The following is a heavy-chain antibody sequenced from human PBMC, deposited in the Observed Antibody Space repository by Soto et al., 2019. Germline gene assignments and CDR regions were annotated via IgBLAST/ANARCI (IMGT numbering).Heavy chain of an antibody. D-gene: IGHD1-1*01. CDR1: GFTFSTYG. V-gene: IGHV3-30*18. CDR3: AKSVYNWNDGFFDY. CDR2: ISYDGVNK. Sequence: QVQLVGSGGGVVQPGRSLRLSCAASGFTFSTYGMHWVRQAPGKGLGWVAVISYDGVNKYYAESVKGRFTISRDNSKNTLYLQMNSLRAEDTAVYYCAKSVYNWNDGFFDYWGQGTLVTVSS. J-gene: IGHJ4*02.